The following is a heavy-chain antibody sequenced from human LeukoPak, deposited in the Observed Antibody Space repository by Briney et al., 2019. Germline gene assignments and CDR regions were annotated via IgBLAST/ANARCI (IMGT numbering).Heavy chain of an antibody. D-gene: IGHD4-17*01. J-gene: IGHJ6*03. CDR2: ISYDGRNK. Sequence: GGSLRLSCAASGFLFSSNGMHWVRQSPGKGLEWVAVISYDGRNKDYADPVKGRFTISRDNSKNTLYLQMSSLRADDTAVYYCAKLWTVTTPGGYYVDVWGKGTTVTVSS. CDR3: AKLWTVTTPGGYYVDV. V-gene: IGHV3-30*18. CDR1: GFLFSSNG.